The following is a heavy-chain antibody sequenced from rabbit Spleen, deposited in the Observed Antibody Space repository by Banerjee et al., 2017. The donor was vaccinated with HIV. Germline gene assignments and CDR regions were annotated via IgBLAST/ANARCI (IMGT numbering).Heavy chain of an antibody. Sequence: QEQLVESGGGLVQPGGSLTLTCKASGVSLSDKDVMCWVRQAPGKGLEWIACIGAGSGGTTYYANWAKGRFSISKTSSTTVTLQMTSLTVADTATYFCARFYAGYGDFGYAAMWGQGTLVTVS. D-gene: IGHD7-1*01. J-gene: IGHJ3*01. V-gene: IGHV1S45*01. CDR3: ARFYAGYGDFGYAAM. CDR1: GVSLSDKDV. CDR2: IGAGSGGTT.